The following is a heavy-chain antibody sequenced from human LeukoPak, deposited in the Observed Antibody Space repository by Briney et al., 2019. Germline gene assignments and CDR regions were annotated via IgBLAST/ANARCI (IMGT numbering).Heavy chain of an antibody. V-gene: IGHV4-34*01. J-gene: IGHJ4*02. CDR2: INHSGST. Sequence: PSETLSPTCAVYGGSFSGYYWSWIRQPPGKGLEWIGEINHSGSTNYNPSLKSRVTISADTSKNQFSLKLSSVTAADTAVYYCARVQLAYDYVWGSYRYLGYFDYWGQGTLVTVSS. CDR3: ARVQLAYDYVWGSYRYLGYFDY. CDR1: GGSFSGYY. D-gene: IGHD3-16*02.